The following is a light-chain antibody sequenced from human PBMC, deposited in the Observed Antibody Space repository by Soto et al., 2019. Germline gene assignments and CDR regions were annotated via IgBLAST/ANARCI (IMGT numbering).Light chain of an antibody. J-gene: IGLJ2*01. CDR1: SSDVGGYKY. Sequence: QSALTQPASVSGSPGQSITISCTGTSSDVGGYKYVSWYQQHPGKAPKLMIYDVSNRLSGVSNRFSGSKSGNTASLTISGLQAEDEADYYCSSYTGSSTWVFGGGTKLTVL. CDR3: SSYTGSSTWV. V-gene: IGLV2-14*03. CDR2: DVS.